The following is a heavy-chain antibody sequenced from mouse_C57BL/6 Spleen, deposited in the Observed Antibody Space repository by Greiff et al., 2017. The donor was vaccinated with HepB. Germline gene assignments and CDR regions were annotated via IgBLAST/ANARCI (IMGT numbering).Heavy chain of an antibody. J-gene: IGHJ3*01. CDR3: ARGYGSSSAWFAY. Sequence: QVHVKQPGAELVMPGASVKLSCKASGYTFTSYWMHWVKQRPGQGLEWIGEIDPSDSYTNYNQKFKGKSTLTVDKSSSTAYMQLSSLTSEDSAVYYCARGYGSSSAWFAYWGQGTLVTVSA. V-gene: IGHV1-69*01. CDR1: GYTFTSYW. D-gene: IGHD1-1*01. CDR2: IDPSDSYT.